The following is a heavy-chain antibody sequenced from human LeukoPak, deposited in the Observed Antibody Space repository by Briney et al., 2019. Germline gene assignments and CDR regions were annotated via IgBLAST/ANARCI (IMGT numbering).Heavy chain of an antibody. J-gene: IGHJ4*02. Sequence: PSETLSLTCTVSGGSISSRYWTWIRQSPVKGLEWIGDISNSGSTSYNPSFKSRVTISIDTSKNQFSLKLSSVTAADTAVYYCARDPGDTDWYNFDFWGQGILVTVSS. CDR1: GGSISSRY. CDR3: ARDPGDTDWYNFDF. CDR2: ISNSGST. V-gene: IGHV4-59*11. D-gene: IGHD3-9*01.